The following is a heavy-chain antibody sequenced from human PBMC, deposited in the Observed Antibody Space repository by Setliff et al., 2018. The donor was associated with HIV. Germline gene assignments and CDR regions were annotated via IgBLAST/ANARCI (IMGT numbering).Heavy chain of an antibody. CDR3: SRDVGVPGRGNALEY. CDR2: IIPIFGTA. Sequence: GASVKVSCKASGGTFSSYAISWVRQAPGQGLEWMGGIIPIFGTANYAQKFQGRVTITADESTSTAYMELSSLRSEDTAVYYCSRDVGVPGRGNALEYWGQGIPVTVSS. CDR1: GGTFSSYA. D-gene: IGHD3-10*01. J-gene: IGHJ4*02. V-gene: IGHV1-69*13.